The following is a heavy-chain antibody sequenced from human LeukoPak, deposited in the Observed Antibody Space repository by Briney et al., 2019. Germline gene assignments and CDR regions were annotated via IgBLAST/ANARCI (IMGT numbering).Heavy chain of an antibody. D-gene: IGHD4-11*01. J-gene: IGHJ4*02. V-gene: IGHV4-59*01. Sequence: SETLSLTCTVSGGSISRYYWSWIRQPPGKGLEWIGYFYYSGNTNYSPSLKSRVTISGDTSKNQFSLKLSSVTAADTAVYYCARETSNIDYWGQGTLVTVSS. CDR3: ARETSNIDY. CDR1: GGSISRYY. CDR2: FYYSGNT.